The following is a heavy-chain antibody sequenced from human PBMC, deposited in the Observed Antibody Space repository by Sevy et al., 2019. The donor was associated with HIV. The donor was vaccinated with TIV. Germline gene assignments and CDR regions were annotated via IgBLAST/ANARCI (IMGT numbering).Heavy chain of an antibody. V-gene: IGHV4-39*01. D-gene: IGHD3-10*01. CDR3: ARHGYVTMVRGPQDAFDI. J-gene: IGHJ3*02. Sequence: SETLSLTCTVSGGSISSSSYYWGRIRQPPGKGLEWIGSIYYSGSTYYNPSLKSRVTISVDTSKNQFSLKLSSVTAADTAVYYCARHGYVTMVRGPQDAFDIWGQGTMVTVSS. CDR1: GGSISSSSYY. CDR2: IYYSGST.